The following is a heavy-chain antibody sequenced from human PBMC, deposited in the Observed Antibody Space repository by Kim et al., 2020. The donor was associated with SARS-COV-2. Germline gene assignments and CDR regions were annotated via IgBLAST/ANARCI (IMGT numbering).Heavy chain of an antibody. CDR1: GFTFSSYG. J-gene: IGHJ6*02. CDR2: IWYDGSNK. Sequence: GGSLRLSCAASGFTFSSYGMHWVRQAPGKGLEWVAVIWYDGSNKYYADSVKGRFTISRDNSKNTLYLQMNSLRAEDTAVYYCARDLGMVTTSVYYYGMDVWGQGTTVTVSS. V-gene: IGHV3-33*01. CDR3: ARDLGMVTTSVYYYGMDV. D-gene: IGHD4-17*01.